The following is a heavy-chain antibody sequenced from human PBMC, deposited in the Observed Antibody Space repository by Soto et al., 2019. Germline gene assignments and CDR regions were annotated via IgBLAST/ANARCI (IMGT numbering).Heavy chain of an antibody. CDR1: GFSFTGYY. CDR2: INAHSGGT. J-gene: IGHJ5*02. D-gene: IGHD6-6*01. CDR3: AKDLTRQLAYWLDP. Sequence: ASVKVSCKASGFSFTGYYIHWLRQAPGQGLEWMGWINAHSGGTEYAQKFQGRVTLTRNTSIATAYLTLTSLTSDDTALYYCAKDLTRQLAYWLDPWGQGTQVTVSS. V-gene: IGHV1-2*02.